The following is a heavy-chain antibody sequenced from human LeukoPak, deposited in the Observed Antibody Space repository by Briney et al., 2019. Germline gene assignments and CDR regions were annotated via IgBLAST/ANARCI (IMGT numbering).Heavy chain of an antibody. J-gene: IGHJ4*02. D-gene: IGHD6-13*01. CDR2: ISSSGSTI. Sequence: GGSLRLSCAASGFTFSDYYMSWIRQAPGKGLEWVSYISSSGSTIYYADSVKGRFTISRDNAKNSLYLQMDSLRAEDTAVYYCARDHAGYSSSWYYFDYWGQGTLVTVSS. CDR3: ARDHAGYSSSWYYFDY. CDR1: GFTFSDYY. V-gene: IGHV3-11*04.